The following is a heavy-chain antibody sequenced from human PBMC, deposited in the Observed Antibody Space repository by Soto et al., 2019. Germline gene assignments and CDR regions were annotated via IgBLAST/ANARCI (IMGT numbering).Heavy chain of an antibody. J-gene: IGHJ6*02. CDR2: IIPIFGTA. V-gene: IGHV1-69*13. CDR3: ASYYDSSGYYYEDYYYGMDV. Sequence: SVKVSCKASGGTFSSYAISWVRQAPGQGLEWMGGIIPIFGTANYAQKFQGRVTITADESTSTAYMELSSLRSEDTAVYYCASYYDSSGYYYEDYYYGMDVWGQGTTVTVSS. CDR1: GGTFSSYA. D-gene: IGHD3-22*01.